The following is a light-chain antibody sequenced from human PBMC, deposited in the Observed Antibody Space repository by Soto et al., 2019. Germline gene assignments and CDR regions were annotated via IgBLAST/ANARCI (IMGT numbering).Light chain of an antibody. CDR2: AAS. CDR1: QTINTY. CDR3: QHSFSTPRT. V-gene: IGKV1-39*01. Sequence: DIQMTQSPSSLSASVGDRVAISCRASQTINTYVNWYLQKPGKAPKLLIYAASSLHSGVPSRFSGSGSGTYFTLTISSLQPEYFVTYYCQHSFSTPRTFGEVTKVAIK. J-gene: IGKJ1*01.